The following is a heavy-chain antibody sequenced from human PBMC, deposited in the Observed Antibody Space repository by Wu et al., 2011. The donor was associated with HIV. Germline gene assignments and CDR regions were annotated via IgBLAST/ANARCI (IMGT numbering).Heavy chain of an antibody. CDR1: GGTFSSYA. D-gene: IGHD3-9*01. Sequence: QVQLVQSGAEVKKPGSSVKVSCKASGGTFSSYAISWVRQAPGQGLEWMGGIIPIFGTANYAQKFQGRVTITTDESTSTAYMELSSLRSEDTAVYYCARESKGYDILTGYSRFDPWAREPWSPVSS. CDR2: IIPIFGTA. J-gene: IGHJ5*02. CDR3: ARESKGYDILTGYSRFDP. V-gene: IGHV1-69*05.